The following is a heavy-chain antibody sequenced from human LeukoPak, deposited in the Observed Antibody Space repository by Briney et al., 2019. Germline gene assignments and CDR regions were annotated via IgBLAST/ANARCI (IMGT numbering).Heavy chain of an antibody. CDR1: GGPIDSYY. J-gene: IGHJ4*02. D-gene: IGHD6-13*01. Sequence: SETLSLTCTVSGGPIDSYYWSYIRQPPGKGPEWLGYIYYSGSTDYNPSLKSRVTISIDTSKKQFSLKLTSVTAADTAVCYCAGGGKYGVFDYWGQGSLVTVSS. CDR2: IYYSGST. CDR3: AGGGKYGVFDY. V-gene: IGHV4-59*01.